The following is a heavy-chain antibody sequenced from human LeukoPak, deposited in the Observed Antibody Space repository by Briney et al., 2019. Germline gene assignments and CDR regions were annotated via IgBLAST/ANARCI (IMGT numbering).Heavy chain of an antibody. J-gene: IGHJ3*02. CDR3: ASLVGATFGAFDI. V-gene: IGHV1-69*01. Sequence: SLKVSCKASGGTFSSYAISWVRQTPGQGLEWMGGIIPIFGTANYAQKFQGRVTITADESTSTAYMELSSLRSEDTAVYYCASLVGATFGAFDIWGQGTMVTVSS. CDR1: GGTFSSYA. D-gene: IGHD1-26*01. CDR2: IIPIFGTA.